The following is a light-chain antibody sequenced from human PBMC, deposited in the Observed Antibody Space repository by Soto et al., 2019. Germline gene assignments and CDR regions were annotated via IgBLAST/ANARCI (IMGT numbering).Light chain of an antibody. CDR3: CSYAGSNTFVI. Sequence: QSVLTQPRSVSGSPGQSVTISCTGTSSDVGGYDYVSWYQQHPGKAPKLMIYDVSKRPSGVPDRFSGSKSGNTASLTISGLQPEDEADYYCCSYAGSNTFVIFGGGTKLTV. CDR2: DVS. J-gene: IGLJ2*01. CDR1: SSDVGGYDY. V-gene: IGLV2-11*01.